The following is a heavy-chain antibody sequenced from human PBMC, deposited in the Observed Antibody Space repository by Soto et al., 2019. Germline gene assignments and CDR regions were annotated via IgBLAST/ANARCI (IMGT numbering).Heavy chain of an antibody. CDR3: ARETYYYESGASYYGIDI. CDR1: GGSISSGGYH. V-gene: IGHV4-61*08. CDR2: IYYSGST. Sequence: SETLSLTCAVSGGSISSGGYHWTWIRQPPGKGLEWIGYIYYSGSTNYNPSLKSRATISVDMSKNQFSLELSSVSAADTAVYYCARETYYYESGASYYGIDIWGQGTMVTVSS. D-gene: IGHD3-22*01. J-gene: IGHJ3*02.